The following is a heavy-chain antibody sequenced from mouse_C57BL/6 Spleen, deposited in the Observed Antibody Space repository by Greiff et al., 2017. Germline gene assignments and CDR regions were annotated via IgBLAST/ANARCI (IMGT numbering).Heavy chain of an antibody. CDR1: GYTFTSYW. D-gene: IGHD1-3*01. V-gene: IGHV1-64*01. CDR2: IHPNSGST. J-gene: IGHJ4*01. Sequence: QVQLQQPGAELVKPGASVKLSCKASGYTFTSYWMHWVKQRPGQGLEWIGMIHPNSGSTNYNEKFKSKATLTVDKSSRTAYMQRSSLTSEDSAVYYCARLKAYAMDTWGQGTSLTVSS. CDR3: ARLKAYAMDT.